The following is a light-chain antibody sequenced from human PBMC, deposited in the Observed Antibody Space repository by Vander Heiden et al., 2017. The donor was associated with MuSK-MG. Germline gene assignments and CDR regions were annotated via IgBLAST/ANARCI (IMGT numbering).Light chain of an antibody. CDR2: EVS. CDR3: CSYAGSSTWV. V-gene: IGLV2-23*02. CDR1: SSDVGSYNL. Sequence: QPALTQPASVSGSPGQSITISCTGTSSDVGSYNLVSWYQQHPGQAPKLMIYEVSKRPAGVSNRFSGSKSGNTASLTISGLQAEDEADYYCCSYAGSSTWVFGGGTKLTVL. J-gene: IGLJ3*02.